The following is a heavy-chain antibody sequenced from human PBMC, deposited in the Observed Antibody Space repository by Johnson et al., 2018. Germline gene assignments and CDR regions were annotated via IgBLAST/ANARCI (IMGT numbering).Heavy chain of an antibody. J-gene: IGHJ6*02. CDR1: GFTFSSYA. V-gene: IGHV3-30*04. Sequence: QVQLVQSGGGLVQPGGSLRLSCAASGFTFSSYAMHWVRQAPGKGLVWVAVISYDGSNKYYADSVKGRFTISRDNSKKAPYLQMNSLRAEDTAGYYCARAESSPHYGMDVWGQGTTVTVSS. D-gene: IGHD6-13*01. CDR2: ISYDGSNK. CDR3: ARAESSPHYGMDV.